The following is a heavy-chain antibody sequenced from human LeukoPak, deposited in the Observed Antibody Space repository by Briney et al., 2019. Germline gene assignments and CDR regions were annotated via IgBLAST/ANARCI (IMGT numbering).Heavy chain of an antibody. CDR3: ARVRGGN. Sequence: GGSLRLSCAASGFTFSDFWMYWVRQAPGKGLVWISNINEDGTTAYADSVKGRFTISRDNAKNTLYLQMNSLRAEDTAVYYCARVRGGNWGQGTLVTLSS. CDR1: GFTFSDFW. J-gene: IGHJ4*02. D-gene: IGHD3-16*01. CDR2: INEDGTT. V-gene: IGHV3-74*01.